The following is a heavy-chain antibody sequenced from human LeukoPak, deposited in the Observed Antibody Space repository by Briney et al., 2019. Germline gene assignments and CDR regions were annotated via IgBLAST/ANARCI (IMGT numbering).Heavy chain of an antibody. D-gene: IGHD1-26*01. CDR3: VGEVGPRQMNY. V-gene: IGHV3-30-3*01. Sequence: GGSLRLSWVASGFTFSSHAMHWVRQAPGKGLEWVAVIAYDASNEYYADSVKGRFTISRDNSKNTLYLQMNSLRTEDTAMYYCVGEVGPRQMNYWGQGTLVTVSS. CDR2: IAYDASNE. CDR1: GFTFSSHA. J-gene: IGHJ4*02.